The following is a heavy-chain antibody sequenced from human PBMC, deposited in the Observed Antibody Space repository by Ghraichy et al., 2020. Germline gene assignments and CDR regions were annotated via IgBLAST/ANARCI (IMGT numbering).Heavy chain of an antibody. V-gene: IGHV1-2*04. Sequence: ASVKFSCKASGYTFTGYYMHWVRQAPGQGLEWMGWINPNSGGTNYAQKFQGWVTMTRDTSISTAYMELSRLRSDDTAVYYCAVTMVRGVILDAFDIWGQGTMVTVSS. CDR1: GYTFTGYY. CDR2: INPNSGGT. CDR3: AVTMVRGVILDAFDI. D-gene: IGHD3-10*01. J-gene: IGHJ3*02.